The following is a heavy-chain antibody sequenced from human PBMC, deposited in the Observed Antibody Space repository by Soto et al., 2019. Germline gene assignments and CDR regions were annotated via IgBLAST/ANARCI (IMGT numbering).Heavy chain of an antibody. V-gene: IGHV3-21*01. CDR2: ISSSSSYI. J-gene: IGHJ4*02. CDR3: ARDYDYGDYSFDY. CDR1: GFTFSSYS. D-gene: IGHD4-17*01. Sequence: GWCLGLSCSASGFTFSSYSMNWVRQAPGKGLEWVSSISSSSSYIYYADSVKGRFTISRDNAKNSLYLQMNSLRAEDTAVYYCARDYDYGDYSFDYWGQGTLVTVSS.